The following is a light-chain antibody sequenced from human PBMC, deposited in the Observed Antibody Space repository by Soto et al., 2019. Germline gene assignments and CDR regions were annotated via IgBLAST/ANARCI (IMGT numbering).Light chain of an antibody. CDR3: QSTYDTPA. CDR1: RNIYNY. J-gene: IGKJ4*01. Sequence: DIQMTQSPSSLSASVGDRVTITCRASRNIYNYLYWYQQKPGKAPTLLISAASSLHGGVPSRFRGSGSGADYTLTITSLQPDDSAIYYCQSTYDTPAFGGGTKVEIK. CDR2: AAS. V-gene: IGKV1-39*02.